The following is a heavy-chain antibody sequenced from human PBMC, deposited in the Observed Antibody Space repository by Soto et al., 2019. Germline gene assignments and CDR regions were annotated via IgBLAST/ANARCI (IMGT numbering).Heavy chain of an antibody. Sequence: QVQLQESGPGLVKPSETLSLTCTVSGGSISSYYWSWIRQPPGKGLEWIGYIYYSGSTNYNPSLKSRVTISVDTSKNQFSLKLSSVTAADTAVYYCARDRSSGWNYWFDPWGQGTLVTVSS. V-gene: IGHV4-59*01. D-gene: IGHD6-19*01. CDR1: GGSISSYY. J-gene: IGHJ5*02. CDR3: ARDRSSGWNYWFDP. CDR2: IYYSGST.